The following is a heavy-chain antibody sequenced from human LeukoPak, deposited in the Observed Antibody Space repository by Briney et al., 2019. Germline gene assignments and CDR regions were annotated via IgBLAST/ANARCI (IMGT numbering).Heavy chain of an antibody. Sequence: GGSLRLSCAASGFTFDAYPTNWVRQAPGKGLEWVSIISGDGSSTSYADSVKGRFTISRDNSRNSLYLQMNSLRTEDTAFYYCAKDSGVFRGPTISNWFGPWGQGTLVTVSS. CDR2: ISGDGSST. V-gene: IGHV3-43*02. J-gene: IGHJ5*02. CDR1: GFTFDAYP. CDR3: AKDSGVFRGPTISNWFGP. D-gene: IGHD1-26*01.